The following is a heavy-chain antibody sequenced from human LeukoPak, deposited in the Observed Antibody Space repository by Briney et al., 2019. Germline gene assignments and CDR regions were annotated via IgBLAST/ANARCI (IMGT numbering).Heavy chain of an antibody. CDR3: ATKYGIAAAGTSLQYFQH. J-gene: IGHJ1*01. Sequence: ASVKVSCKVSGYTLTKLSMHWVRQAPGKGLEWMGGFDPEDGETIYAQKFQGRVTMTEDTSTDTAYMELSSLRSEDTAVYYCATKYGIAAAGTSLQYFQHWGQGTLVTVSS. CDR2: FDPEDGET. CDR1: GYTLTKLS. V-gene: IGHV1-24*01. D-gene: IGHD6-13*01.